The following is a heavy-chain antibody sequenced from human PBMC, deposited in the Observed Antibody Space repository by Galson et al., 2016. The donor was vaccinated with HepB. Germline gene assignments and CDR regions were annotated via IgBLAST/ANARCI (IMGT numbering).Heavy chain of an antibody. CDR3: ARGGCTGGTCQHQSFYYAMDV. V-gene: IGHV1-69*06. CDR1: GDSLNNYG. J-gene: IGHJ6*01. Sequence: SVKVSCKASGDSLNNYGVSWVRQAPGQGLEWLGGIIPIFGSTNYAQISQDRVTLTADTSTNTVYMELNSLRTEDTAVYYCARGGCTGGTCQHQSFYYAMDVWGQGTTVTVSS. CDR2: IIPIFGST. D-gene: IGHD2-15*01.